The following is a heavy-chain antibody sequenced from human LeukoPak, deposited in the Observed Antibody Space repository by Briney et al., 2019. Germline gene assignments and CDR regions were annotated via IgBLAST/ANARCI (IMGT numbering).Heavy chain of an antibody. V-gene: IGHV3-33*01. Sequence: GGSLRLSCAASGFTFSSYGMHWVRQAPGKGLEWVAVIWYDGSNKYYADSVKGRFTISRDNSKNTLYLQMNSPRAEDTAVYYCARERYYYGSGSYKDYWGQGTLVTVSS. J-gene: IGHJ4*02. CDR1: GFTFSSYG. CDR2: IWYDGSNK. CDR3: ARERYYYGSGSYKDY. D-gene: IGHD3-10*01.